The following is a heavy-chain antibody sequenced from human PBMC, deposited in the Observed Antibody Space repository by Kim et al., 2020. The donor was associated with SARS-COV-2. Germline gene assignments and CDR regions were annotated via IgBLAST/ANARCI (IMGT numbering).Heavy chain of an antibody. CDR2: INAGNGNT. V-gene: IGHV1-3*01. CDR3: ARDMGYGDYAHAFDI. CDR1: GYTFTSYA. D-gene: IGHD4-17*01. Sequence: ASVKVSCKASGYTFTSYAMHWVRQAPGQRLEWMGWINAGNGNTKYSQKFQGRVTITRDTSASTAYMELSSLRSEDTAVYYCARDMGYGDYAHAFDIWGQGTMVTVSS. J-gene: IGHJ3*02.